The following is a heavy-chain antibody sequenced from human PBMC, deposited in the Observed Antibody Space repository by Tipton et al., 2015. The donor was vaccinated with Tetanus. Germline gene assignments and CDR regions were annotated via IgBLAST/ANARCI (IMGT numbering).Heavy chain of an antibody. CDR2: IHYSGTT. D-gene: IGHD3-10*01. CDR3: ARHDTFIWFGQFGAFDI. J-gene: IGHJ3*02. Sequence: TLSLTCTVSGASVSSGGYYWSWIRQPPGKGLEWIGYIHYSGTTNHNPSVKSRVTISVDTSKSQFSLKLSSVTAADTAVYYCARHDTFIWFGQFGAFDIWGQGTMVTVSS. V-gene: IGHV4-61*08. CDR1: GASVSSGGYY.